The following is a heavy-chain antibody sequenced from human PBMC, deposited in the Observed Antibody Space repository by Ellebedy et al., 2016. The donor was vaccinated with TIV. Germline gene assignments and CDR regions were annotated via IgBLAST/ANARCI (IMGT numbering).Heavy chain of an antibody. Sequence: PGGSLRLSCAASGFTFSIYALHWVRQAPGKGLEWVAVISYDGSNKYYADSVKGRFTISRDNSKSTLYLQMNSLRAEDTAVYYCARDIKGGYSSGWLAIVYWGQGTLVTVSS. CDR1: GFTFSIYA. CDR2: ISYDGSNK. V-gene: IGHV3-30-3*01. J-gene: IGHJ4*02. CDR3: ARDIKGGYSSGWLAIVY. D-gene: IGHD6-19*01.